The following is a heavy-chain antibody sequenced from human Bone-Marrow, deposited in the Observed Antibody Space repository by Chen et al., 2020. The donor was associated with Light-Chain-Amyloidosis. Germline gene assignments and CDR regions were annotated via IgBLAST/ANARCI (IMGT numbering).Heavy chain of an antibody. CDR2: INPNSGGT. D-gene: IGHD6-19*01. CDR3: ARNIAVAGRFDY. CDR1: EYTFTGYY. J-gene: IGHJ4*02. Sequence: QVQLVQSGGEVKKPGASVKVSCRDSEYTFTGYYMHWVRQAPGQGLEWMGWINPNSGGTKYAQKFQGRVTMTRDTSISTAYMELRGLRSDDTAVYYCARNIAVAGRFDYWCQGTLVTVSS. V-gene: IGHV1-2*02.